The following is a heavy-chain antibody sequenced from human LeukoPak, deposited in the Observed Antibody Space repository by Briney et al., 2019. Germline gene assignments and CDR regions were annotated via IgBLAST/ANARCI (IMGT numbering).Heavy chain of an antibody. CDR1: GFTFSSYW. CDR3: AREDYGDTYYYYGMDV. J-gene: IGHJ6*02. D-gene: IGHD4-17*01. V-gene: IGHV3-74*01. CDR2: INSDGSST. Sequence: GGSLRPSCAASGFTFSSYWMHWVRQAPGKGLVWVSRINSDGSSTSYADSVKGRFTISRDNAKNTLYLQMNSLRAEDTAVYYCAREDYGDTYYYYGMDVWGQGTTVTVSS.